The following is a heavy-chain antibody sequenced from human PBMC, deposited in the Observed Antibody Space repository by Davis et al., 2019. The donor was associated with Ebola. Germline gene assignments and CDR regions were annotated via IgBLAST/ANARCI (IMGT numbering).Heavy chain of an antibody. Sequence: SETLSLTCAVSGGSISSSNWWSWVRQPPGKGLEWIGEINHSGSTNYNPSLKSRVTISVDTSKNQFSLKLSSVTAADTAVYYCARVWGSYRNEYYYYYGMDVWGQGTTVTVSS. CDR1: GGSISSSNW. CDR3: ARVWGSYRNEYYYYYGMDV. D-gene: IGHD3-16*02. V-gene: IGHV4-4*02. CDR2: INHSGST. J-gene: IGHJ6*02.